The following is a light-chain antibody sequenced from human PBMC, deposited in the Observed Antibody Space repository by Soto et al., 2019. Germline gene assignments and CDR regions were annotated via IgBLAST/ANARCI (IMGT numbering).Light chain of an antibody. CDR2: YDS. J-gene: IGLJ2*01. CDR1: NIGSKS. V-gene: IGLV3-21*04. Sequence: SYELTQPPSVSVAPGKTARITCGGNNIGSKSVHWYQQKPGQAPVLVIYYDSDRPSGIPERFSGSNSGNTATLTISRVEAGDEVDYYCQVWDSSSDHPFGGGTKVTVL. CDR3: QVWDSSSDHP.